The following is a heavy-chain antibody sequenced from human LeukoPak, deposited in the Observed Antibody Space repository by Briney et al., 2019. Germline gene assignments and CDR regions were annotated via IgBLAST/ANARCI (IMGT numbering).Heavy chain of an antibody. CDR2: ISAYNGNT. Sequence: RRASVKVSCKASGYTFTSYGISWVRQAPGQGLEWMGWISAYNGNTNYAQKLQGRVTMTTDTSTSTAYMELRSLRSDDTAVYYCARDLYMIRFYGSGSYRAGPFDYWGQGTPVTVSS. J-gene: IGHJ4*02. D-gene: IGHD3-10*01. CDR1: GYTFTSYG. V-gene: IGHV1-18*01. CDR3: ARDLYMIRFYGSGSYRAGPFDY.